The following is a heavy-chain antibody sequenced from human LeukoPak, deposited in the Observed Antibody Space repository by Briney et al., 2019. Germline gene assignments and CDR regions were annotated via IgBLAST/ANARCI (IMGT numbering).Heavy chain of an antibody. Sequence: ASVKVSCKASGYTFTSYGISWVRQPPGQGLEWMGWISACNGNTNNAQKLQGRVTMTTDTSTSTAYMELRSLRSDDTAVYYCARDRRPPLNSGSYYDYYYGMDVWGQGTTVTVSS. J-gene: IGHJ6*02. CDR3: ARDRRPPLNSGSYYDYYYGMDV. CDR1: GYTFTSYG. V-gene: IGHV1-18*01. D-gene: IGHD1-26*01. CDR2: ISACNGNT.